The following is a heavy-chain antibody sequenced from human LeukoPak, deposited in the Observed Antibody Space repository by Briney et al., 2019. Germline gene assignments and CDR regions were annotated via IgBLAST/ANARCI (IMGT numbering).Heavy chain of an antibody. CDR1: GFTFSSYW. V-gene: IGHV3-7*01. J-gene: IGHJ4*02. CDR3: AAHVGNAGDFGY. Sequence: GGSLRLSCAASGFTFSSYWMTWVRQAPGKGLEWVANIKQDGSEKYYVDSVKGRFTISRDNAKNSLYLQMNSLGAEDTAVYYCAAHVGNAGDFGYWGQGTLVAVSS. D-gene: IGHD4-23*01. CDR2: IKQDGSEK.